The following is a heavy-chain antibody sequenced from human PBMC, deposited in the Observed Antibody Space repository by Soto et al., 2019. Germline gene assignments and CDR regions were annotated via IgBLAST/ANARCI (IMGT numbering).Heavy chain of an antibody. Sequence: QVQLQESGPGLVKPSQTLSLTCTVSGGSISSGGYYWSWIRQHPGKGLEWIGYIYYSGSTYYNPSLQGRVTLSVDTSKNQVSLELSSVTAADTAVYYCARVPYYYDSSGYYFSTWGQGTLVTVSS. CDR1: GGSISSGGYY. V-gene: IGHV4-31*03. CDR2: IYYSGST. D-gene: IGHD3-22*01. CDR3: ARVPYYYDSSGYYFST. J-gene: IGHJ5*02.